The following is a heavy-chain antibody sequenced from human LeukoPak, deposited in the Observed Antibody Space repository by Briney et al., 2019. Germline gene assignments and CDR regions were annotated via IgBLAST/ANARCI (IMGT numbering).Heavy chain of an antibody. Sequence: PSETLSLTCTVSGGSISNYYWNWIRQPPGKGLEGIGYIYYGGTTNYNPSLKSRVSMSVDTSKNQFSLKLSSVTAADTAVYYCARDGLGPDDAFDIWGQGTMVTVSS. CDR2: IYYGGTT. V-gene: IGHV4-59*01. CDR3: ARDGLGPDDAFDI. CDR1: GGSISNYY. D-gene: IGHD1-14*01. J-gene: IGHJ3*02.